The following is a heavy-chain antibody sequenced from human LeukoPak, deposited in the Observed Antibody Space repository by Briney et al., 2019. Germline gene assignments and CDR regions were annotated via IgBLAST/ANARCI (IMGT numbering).Heavy chain of an antibody. J-gene: IGHJ4*02. Sequence: GASLRLSCAASGFTFSSYAMSWVRQAPGKGLEWVSAISGSGGSTYYADSVKGRFTISRDNSKNTLYLQMNSLRAEDTAVYYCAKGITMIDSPDYWGQGTLGTVSS. CDR3: AKGITMIDSPDY. D-gene: IGHD3-22*01. CDR2: ISGSGGST. CDR1: GFTFSSYA. V-gene: IGHV3-23*01.